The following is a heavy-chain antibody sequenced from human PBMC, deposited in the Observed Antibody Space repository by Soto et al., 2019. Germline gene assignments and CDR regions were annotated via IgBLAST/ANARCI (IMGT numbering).Heavy chain of an antibody. CDR2: ISSTGVTT. CDR1: GFTFNYYD. CDR3: ADPVPAATPYDYYNMDV. J-gene: IGHJ6*02. Sequence: EVQLLETGGGLAQPGGSLRLSCVASGFTFNYYDMSWVRQAPGKGLGGVSTISSTGVTTYYADSVKGRSTISRDNFKNTLWLQMNSLRAEDTAVYYCADPVPAATPYDYYNMDVWGQGTTVTVSS. D-gene: IGHD2-2*01. V-gene: IGHV3-23*01.